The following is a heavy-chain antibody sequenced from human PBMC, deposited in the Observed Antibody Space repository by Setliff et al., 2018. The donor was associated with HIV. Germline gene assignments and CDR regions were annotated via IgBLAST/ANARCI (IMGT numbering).Heavy chain of an antibody. Sequence: GGSLRLSCAASGFTFGGYGMSWVRQAPGKGLEWVSGISGSNSRTDYVDSVKGRFTISRDKSKNTLYLQLNSLRAEDTAVYYCAKHECSGGCYYYMDVWGKGIMVTVSS. CDR2: ISGSNSRT. CDR1: GFTFGGYG. J-gene: IGHJ6*03. CDR3: AKHECSGGCYYYMDV. V-gene: IGHV3-23*01. D-gene: IGHD2-15*01.